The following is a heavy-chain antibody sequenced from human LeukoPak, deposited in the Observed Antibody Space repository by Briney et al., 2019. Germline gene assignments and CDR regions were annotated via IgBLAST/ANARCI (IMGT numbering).Heavy chain of an antibody. D-gene: IGHD3-10*01. V-gene: IGHV3-48*02. CDR1: GFTFSNAW. CDR3: AGASWFGEWVR. CDR2: ISASSNKI. Sequence: PGGSLRLSCAASGFTFSNAWMSWVRQAPGKGLEWLSYISASSNKIYYADSVKGRFTISRDNTKNSLHLQMNSLRDDDTAVYYCAGASWFGEWVRWGQGTLVIVSS. J-gene: IGHJ4*02.